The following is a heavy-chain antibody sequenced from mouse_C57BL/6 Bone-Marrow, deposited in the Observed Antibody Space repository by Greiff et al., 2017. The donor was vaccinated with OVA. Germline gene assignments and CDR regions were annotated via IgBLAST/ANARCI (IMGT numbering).Heavy chain of an antibody. CDR3: ASPLAY. CDR1: GYSITSGYY. J-gene: IGHJ3*01. V-gene: IGHV3-6*01. CDR2: ISYDGSN. Sequence: EVQVVESGPGLVKPSQSLSLTCSVTGYSITSGYYWNWIRQFPGNKLEWMGYISYDGSNNYNPSLKNRISITRDTSKNQFFLKLNSVTTEDTATYYCASPLAYWGQGTLVTVSA.